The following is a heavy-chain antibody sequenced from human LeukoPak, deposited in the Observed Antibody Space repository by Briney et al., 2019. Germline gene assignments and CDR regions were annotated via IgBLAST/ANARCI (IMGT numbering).Heavy chain of an antibody. CDR2: IYYSGST. V-gene: IGHV4-61*05. CDR1: GGSISSSSYY. CDR3: ASTTDILTPHHYYYGMDV. Sequence: SETLSLTCTVSGGSISSSSYYWGWIRQPPGKGLEWIGYIYYSGSTNYNPSLKSRVTISVDTSKNQFSLKLSSVTAADTAVYYCASTTDILTPHHYYYGMDVWGQGTAVTVSS. D-gene: IGHD3-9*01. J-gene: IGHJ6*02.